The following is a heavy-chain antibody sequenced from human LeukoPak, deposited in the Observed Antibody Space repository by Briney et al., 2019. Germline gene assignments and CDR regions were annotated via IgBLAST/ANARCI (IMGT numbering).Heavy chain of an antibody. D-gene: IGHD6-19*01. CDR2: ISGSGGST. CDR1: GFTFSSYA. CDR3: ANSGSIAVAGD. Sequence: GRSLRLSCAASGFTFSSYAMSWVRQAPGKGLEWVSAISGSGGSTYYADSVKGRFTISRDNSKNTLYLQMNSLRAEDTAVYYCANSGSIAVAGDWGQGTLVTVSS. V-gene: IGHV3-23*01. J-gene: IGHJ4*02.